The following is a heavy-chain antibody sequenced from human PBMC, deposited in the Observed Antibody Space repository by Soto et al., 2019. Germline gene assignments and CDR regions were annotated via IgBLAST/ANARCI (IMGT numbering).Heavy chain of an antibody. CDR1: GGIFSTYA. J-gene: IGHJ4*02. CDR2: IIPLFGTP. V-gene: IGHV1-69*01. CDR3: ARDRDDYGSGNYYNRIDF. D-gene: IGHD3-10*01. Sequence: QVPLVQSGAEVKKPGSSVKVSCKASGGIFSTYAISWLRQAPGQWLEWMGGIIPLFGTPNYAQRFQGRVTITADESTSTAYMELSRLRSEDTAVYYCARDRDDYGSGNYYNRIDFWGQGTLVTVSS.